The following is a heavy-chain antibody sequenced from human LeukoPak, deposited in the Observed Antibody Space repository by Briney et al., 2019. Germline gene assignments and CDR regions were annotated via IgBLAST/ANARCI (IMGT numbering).Heavy chain of an antibody. CDR3: AVIAAADPLGY. CDR1: GFTFSSYA. D-gene: IGHD6-13*01. J-gene: IGHJ4*02. V-gene: IGHV3-23*01. Sequence: GGSLRLSCAASGFTFSSYAMSWVRQAPGKGLEWVSAISGSGGSTYYADSVKGRFTISRDNSKNTPYLQMNSLRAEDTAVYYCAVIAAADPLGYWGQGTLVTVSS. CDR2: ISGSGGST.